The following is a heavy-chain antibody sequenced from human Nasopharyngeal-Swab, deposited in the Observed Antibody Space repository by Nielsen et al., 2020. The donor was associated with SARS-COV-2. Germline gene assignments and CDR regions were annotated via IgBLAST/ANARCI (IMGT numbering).Heavy chain of an antibody. J-gene: IGHJ5*02. V-gene: IGHV4-59*11. CDR2: ISHNSGT. CDR3: AKEGATGWFDP. Sequence: GSLRLSCTVSGVPITSQFWSWIRQPPGKGLEWIGFISHNSGTSYNPSLKSRVTMFMDTSKNQFSLRLRSVTAADTAVYYCAKEGATGWFDPWGQGTLVTVSS. CDR1: GVPITSQF.